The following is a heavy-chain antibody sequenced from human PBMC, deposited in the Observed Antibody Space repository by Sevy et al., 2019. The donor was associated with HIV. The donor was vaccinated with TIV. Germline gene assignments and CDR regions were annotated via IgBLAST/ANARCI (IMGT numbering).Heavy chain of an antibody. D-gene: IGHD6-19*01. V-gene: IGHV3-33*06. CDR3: AKGTVPYSSGWYYYYYYYMDV. Sequence: GGSLRLSCAASGFTFSSYGMHWVRQAPGKGLEWVAVIWYDGSNKYYADSVKGRLTIARDNSKNTLYLQRNGLRAEDTGVYYCAKGTVPYSSGWYYYYYYYMDVWGKGTTVTVSS. J-gene: IGHJ6*03. CDR1: GFTFSSYG. CDR2: IWYDGSNK.